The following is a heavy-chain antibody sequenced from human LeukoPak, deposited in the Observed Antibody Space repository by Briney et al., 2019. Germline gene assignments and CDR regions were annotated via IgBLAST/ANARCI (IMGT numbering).Heavy chain of an antibody. J-gene: IGHJ6*03. D-gene: IGHD5-24*01. Sequence: PSETLSLTCTVPGGSISSYYWNWIRQPPGKGLEWIGYIYNSGSTNYNPSLKSRVTILVDASKNQFSLKLNSVTAADTAVYYCARATSGQRRDGYNYYYYYYMDVWGKGTTVTV. V-gene: IGHV4-59*01. CDR1: GGSISSYY. CDR2: IYNSGST. CDR3: ARATSGQRRDGYNYYYYYYMDV.